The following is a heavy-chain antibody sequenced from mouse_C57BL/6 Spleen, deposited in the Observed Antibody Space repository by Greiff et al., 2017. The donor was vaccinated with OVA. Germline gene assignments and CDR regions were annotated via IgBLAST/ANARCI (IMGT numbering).Heavy chain of an antibody. CDR2: IWSGGST. Sequence: QVQLQQSGPGLVQPSQSLSITCTVSGFSLTSYGVHWVRQSPGQGLEWLGVIWSGGSTDYNAAFISRLSISKDNSKSQVFFKMNSLQADDTAIYYCARNPSNYYSSYYAMDYWGQGTSVTVSS. CDR1: GFSLTSYG. V-gene: IGHV2-2*01. CDR3: ARNPSNYYSSYYAMDY. J-gene: IGHJ4*01. D-gene: IGHD2-12*01.